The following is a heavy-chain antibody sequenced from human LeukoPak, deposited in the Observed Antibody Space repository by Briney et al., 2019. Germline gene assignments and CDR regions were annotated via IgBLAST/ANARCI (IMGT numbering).Heavy chain of an antibody. D-gene: IGHD2-15*01. CDR3: ARYCSGASCYSGVDY. Sequence: GGSLRLSCAASGFTFGSYMMTWVRQAPGRGLEWVSTISSNGGSTYYADSVKGRFTISRDNSKDTLYLQMSSLRAEDTAVYYCARYCSGASCYSGVDYWGQGTLAPVSS. J-gene: IGHJ4*02. CDR2: ISSNGGST. V-gene: IGHV3-23*01. CDR1: GFTFGSYM.